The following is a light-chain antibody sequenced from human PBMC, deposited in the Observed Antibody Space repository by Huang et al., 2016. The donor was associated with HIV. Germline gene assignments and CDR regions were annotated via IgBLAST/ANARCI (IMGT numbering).Light chain of an antibody. CDR2: LGS. J-gene: IGKJ1*01. Sequence: DIVMTQSPLSMPVSPGESASISCRSSQSLLHSNGYTYLAWYGQKPGQSPQLLIYLGSLRASGDPDRFSGSGSGTDFTLKVNRVEAEDVGIYYCMQALQTPRTFGQGTKVEIK. CDR1: QSLLHSNGYTY. CDR3: MQALQTPRT. V-gene: IGKV2-28*01.